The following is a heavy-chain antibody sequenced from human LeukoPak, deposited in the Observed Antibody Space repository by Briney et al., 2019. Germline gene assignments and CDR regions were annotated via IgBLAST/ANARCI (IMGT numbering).Heavy chain of an antibody. V-gene: IGHV3-21*01. D-gene: IGHD1-26*01. CDR2: ITSSGGFI. CDR3: ARDLIMGATNY. CDR1: GFTFSSYS. Sequence: GGSLRLSCAASGFTFSSYSMNWVRQAPGKGLEWVSSITSSGGFIYYADSVKGRFTISRDNAKNSLYLQMNSLRAEDTAVYYCARDLIMGATNYWGEGTLVTVSS. J-gene: IGHJ4*02.